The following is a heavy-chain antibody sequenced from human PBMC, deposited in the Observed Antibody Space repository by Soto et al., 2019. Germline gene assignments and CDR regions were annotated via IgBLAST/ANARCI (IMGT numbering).Heavy chain of an antibody. J-gene: IGHJ4*02. CDR3: AGVVTKLDY. CDR2: IVVGSGNT. V-gene: IGHV1-58*01. Sequence: SVKVSCKASGFTFTSSAVQWVRQARGQRLEWIGWIVVGSGNTSYAQKFQGRVTMTRDTSTSTVYMELSSLRSEDTAVYYCAGVVTKLDYWGQGTLVTVSS. D-gene: IGHD2-15*01. CDR1: GFTFTSSA.